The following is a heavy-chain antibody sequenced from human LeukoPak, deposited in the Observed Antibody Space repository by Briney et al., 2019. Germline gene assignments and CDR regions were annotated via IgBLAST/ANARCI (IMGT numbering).Heavy chain of an antibody. D-gene: IGHD6-13*01. CDR2: IYYSGST. J-gene: IGHJ6*03. CDR3: ARHTADGYGSSWYSSYYYYMDV. V-gene: IGHV4-39*01. CDR1: GGSISSSSYY. Sequence: SETLSLTCTVSGGSISSSSYYWGWIRQPPGKGLEWIGSIYYSGSTYYNPSLKSRVTISVDTSKNQFSLKLSSVTAADTAVYYCARHTADGYGSSWYSSYYYYMDVWGKGTTVTISS.